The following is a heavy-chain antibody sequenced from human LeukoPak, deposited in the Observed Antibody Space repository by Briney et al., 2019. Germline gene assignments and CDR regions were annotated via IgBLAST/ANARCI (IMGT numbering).Heavy chain of an antibody. V-gene: IGHV4-59*01. D-gene: IGHD3-3*01. CDR3: ARGGGTIFGVVIIPVDWFDP. CDR2: IYYSGST. Sequence: PSETLSLTCTVSGGSISSYYWSWIRQPPGKGLEWIGYIYYSGSTNYNPSPKSRVTISVDTSKNQFSLKLSSVTAADTAVYYCARGGGTIFGVVIIPVDWFDPWGQGTLVTVSS. J-gene: IGHJ5*02. CDR1: GGSISSYY.